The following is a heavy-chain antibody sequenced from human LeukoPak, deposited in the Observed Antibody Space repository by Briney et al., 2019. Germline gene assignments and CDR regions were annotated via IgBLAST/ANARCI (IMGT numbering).Heavy chain of an antibody. J-gene: IGHJ4*02. CDR2: ISSSGSTL. Sequence: PGRSLRLSCVVSGFTFSSFEMNWVSQAPGRGLEWVSYISSSGSTLYYADSVKGRFSISRDNAKNSLYLQMNSLRAEDTAVYYCVRGLDYNVAWVYWGQGTLVTVSS. D-gene: IGHD3-10*01. V-gene: IGHV3-48*03. CDR1: GFTFSSFE. CDR3: VRGLDYNVAWVY.